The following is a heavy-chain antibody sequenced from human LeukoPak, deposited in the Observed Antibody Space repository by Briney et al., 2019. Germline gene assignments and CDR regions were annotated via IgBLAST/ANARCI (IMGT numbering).Heavy chain of an antibody. D-gene: IGHD3-22*01. V-gene: IGHV1-69*04. CDR3: ASRPSYYYDSSGYPDLDY. CDR2: IIPILGIA. J-gene: IGHJ4*02. CDR1: GGTFSSYA. Sequence: ASVKVSCEASGGTFSSYAISWVRQAPGQGLEWMGRIIPILGIANYAQKFQGRVTITADKSTSTAYMELSSLRSEDTAVYYCASRPSYYYDSSGYPDLDYWGQGTLVTVSS.